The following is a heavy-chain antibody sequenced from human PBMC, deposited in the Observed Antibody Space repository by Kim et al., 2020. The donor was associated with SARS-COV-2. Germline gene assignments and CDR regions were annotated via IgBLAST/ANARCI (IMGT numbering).Heavy chain of an antibody. CDR1: GFTFSDYY. J-gene: IGHJ5*02. D-gene: IGHD3-10*01. CDR2: ISSSGSTI. CDR3: ARDHRLLWFGYNVKGRIDP. V-gene: IGHV3-11*01. Sequence: GGSLRLSCAASGFTFSDYYMSWIRQAPGKGLEWVSYISSSGSTIYYADSVKGRFTISRDNAKNSLYLQMNSLRAEDTAVYYCARDHRLLWFGYNVKGRIDPWGQGTLVTVSS.